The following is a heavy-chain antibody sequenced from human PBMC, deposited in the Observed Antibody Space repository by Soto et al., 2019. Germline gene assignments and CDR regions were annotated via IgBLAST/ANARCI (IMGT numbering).Heavy chain of an antibody. CDR2: IYWDDDK. Sequence: SGPTLVNPTQTLTLTCTFSGFSLSTSEVGVGWIRQPPGKALQWLALIYWDDDKRYSPSLKSRLTITKDTSKNQVVLTMTNMDPVDTATYYCAHSPCIGVTTNLFASRGQGILVLVSS. CDR1: GFSLSTSEVG. CDR3: AHSPCIGVTTNLFAS. J-gene: IGHJ4*02. V-gene: IGHV2-5*02. D-gene: IGHD6-19*01.